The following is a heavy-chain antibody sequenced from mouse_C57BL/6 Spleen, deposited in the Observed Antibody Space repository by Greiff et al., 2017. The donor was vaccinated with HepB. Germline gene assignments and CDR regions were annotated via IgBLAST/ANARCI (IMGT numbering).Heavy chain of an antibody. V-gene: IGHV1-59*01. CDR1: GYTFTSYW. J-gene: IGHJ4*01. CDR2: IDPSDSYT. D-gene: IGHD3-2*02. CDR3: ARQLRLLYYAMDY. Sequence: QVQLQQPGAELVRPGTSVKLSCKASGYTFTSYWMHWVKQRPGQGLEWIGVIDPSDSYTNYNQKFKGKATLTVDTSSSTAYMQLSSLTSEDSAVYYCARQLRLLYYAMDYWGQGTSVTVSS.